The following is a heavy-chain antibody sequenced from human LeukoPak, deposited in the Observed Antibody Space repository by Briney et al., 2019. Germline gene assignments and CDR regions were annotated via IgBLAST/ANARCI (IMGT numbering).Heavy chain of an antibody. D-gene: IGHD3-22*01. CDR3: ARDFTMIIQVPDY. CDR2: IKQDGSVK. Sequence: GGSLRLSCAVSGFTFSSYWMSWVRQAPGKGLEWVANIKQDGSVKYYVDSVKGRFTISRDNAKNSLYLQMNSLGAEDTAVYYCARDFTMIIQVPDYWGQGTLVTVSS. V-gene: IGHV3-7*03. CDR1: GFTFSSYW. J-gene: IGHJ4*02.